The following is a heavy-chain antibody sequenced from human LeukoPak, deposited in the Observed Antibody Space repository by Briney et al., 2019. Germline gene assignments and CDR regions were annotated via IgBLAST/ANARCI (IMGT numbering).Heavy chain of an antibody. Sequence: PSETLSLTCTVSGGSISSYYWSWIRQPPGKGLEWIGYIYYSGSTNYNPSLKSRVTISVDTSKNQFSLKLSSVTAADTAMYYCATLLPPSGYIYGYAHDSWGQGTLVTVSS. CDR3: ATLLPPSGYIYGYAHDS. J-gene: IGHJ4*02. D-gene: IGHD5-18*01. CDR1: GGSISSYY. V-gene: IGHV4-59*12. CDR2: IYYSGST.